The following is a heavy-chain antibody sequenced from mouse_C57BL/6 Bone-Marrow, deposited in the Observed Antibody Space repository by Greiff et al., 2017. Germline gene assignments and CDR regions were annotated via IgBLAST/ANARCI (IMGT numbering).Heavy chain of an antibody. CDR2: IHPNSGST. CDR3: ARGGSRYGGY. Sequence: QVQLQQPGAELVKPGASVKLSCKASVYTFTSYWMHWVKQRPGQGLEWIGMIHPNSGSTNYNEKFKSKAPLTVDKSSSTAYRKLSSLTSEDSAVYYCARGGSRYGGYWGQGTTLTVSS. V-gene: IGHV1-64*01. D-gene: IGHD2-14*01. CDR1: VYTFTSYW. J-gene: IGHJ2*01.